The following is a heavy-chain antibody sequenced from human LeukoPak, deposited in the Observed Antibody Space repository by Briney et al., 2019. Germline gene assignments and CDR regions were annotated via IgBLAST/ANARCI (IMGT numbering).Heavy chain of an antibody. CDR2: INWNGGST. CDR3: AREYSPTYYYDSSGYRTFDY. D-gene: IGHD3-22*01. Sequence: GGSLRLSCAASGFTFDDYGMSWVRQAPGKGLEWVSGINWNGGSTGYADSVKGRFTISRDNARNSLYLQMNSLRAEDTAVYYCAREYSPTYYYDSSGYRTFDYWGQGTLVTVSS. CDR1: GFTFDDYG. J-gene: IGHJ4*02. V-gene: IGHV3-20*04.